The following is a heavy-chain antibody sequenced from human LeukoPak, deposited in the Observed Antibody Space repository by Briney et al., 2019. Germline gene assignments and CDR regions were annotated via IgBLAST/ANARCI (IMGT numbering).Heavy chain of an antibody. CDR2: ISYDGSNK. D-gene: IGHD5-12*01. CDR3: ARDGAYSGYEGPSYYFDY. J-gene: IGHJ4*02. CDR1: GFTFSSYA. V-gene: IGHV3-30*04. Sequence: GGSLRLSCAASGFTFSSYAMHWVRQAPGKGLEWVAVISYDGSNKYYADSVEGRFTISRDNSKNTLYLQMNSLRAEDTAVYYCARDGAYSGYEGPSYYFDYWGQGTLVTVSS.